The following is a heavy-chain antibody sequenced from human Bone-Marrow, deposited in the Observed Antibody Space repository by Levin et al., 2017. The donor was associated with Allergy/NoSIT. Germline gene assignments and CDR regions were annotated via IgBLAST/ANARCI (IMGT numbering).Heavy chain of an antibody. CDR3: ARDWDYGYSSPAIDY. J-gene: IGHJ4*02. Sequence: GESLKISCAASGFTFSTSGMHWVRQAPGKGLEWVAAMSFDGNSKLSAASVKGRFTISRDNSKNTLYLQMNSLRLDDTAVYYCARDWDYGYSSPAIDYWGQGTQVTVSS. CDR2: MSFDGNSK. CDR1: GFTFSTSG. D-gene: IGHD3-10*01. V-gene: IGHV3-30*03.